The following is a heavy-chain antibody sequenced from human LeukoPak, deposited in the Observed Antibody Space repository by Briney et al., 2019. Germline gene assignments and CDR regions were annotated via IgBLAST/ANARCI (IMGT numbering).Heavy chain of an antibody. CDR3: AKDAQRGFDYSNSLQH. CDR1: KFTFSHYA. J-gene: IGHJ1*01. CDR2: IWNDGSDK. V-gene: IGHV3-33*06. Sequence: AGGSLRLSCAASKFTFSHYAMHWVRQAPGKGLEWVAVIWNDGSDKYYADSVEGRFTVSRDNSRNILYLQMDSLRAEDTGVYYCAKDAQRGFDYSNSLQHWGPGTLVTVSS. D-gene: IGHD4-11*01.